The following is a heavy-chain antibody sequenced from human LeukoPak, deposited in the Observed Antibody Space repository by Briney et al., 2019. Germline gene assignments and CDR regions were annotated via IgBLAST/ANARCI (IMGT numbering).Heavy chain of an antibody. D-gene: IGHD3-3*01. V-gene: IGHV4-4*07. CDR1: GRSISSYY. CDR2: IYTSGST. CDR3: ARALRIETFGVRRYYYHAMNV. Sequence: SETLSLTCTVTGRSISSYYWSWIRQPAGKGLEWIGRIYTSGSTNYNPSLKSRVTMSVDMSKNQFSLKLSSVTAADTAVYYCARALRIETFGVRRYYYHAMNVWGQGTTVTVSS. J-gene: IGHJ6*02.